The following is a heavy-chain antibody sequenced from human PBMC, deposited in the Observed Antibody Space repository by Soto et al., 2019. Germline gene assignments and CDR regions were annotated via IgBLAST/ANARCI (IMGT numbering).Heavy chain of an antibody. CDR2: IYSGGDT. V-gene: IGHV3-53*02. J-gene: IGHJ4*02. Sequence: EVQLEETGGGLIQPGESLRLSCVASGFTVSSNYMGWVRQAPGKGLEWVSVIYSGGDTYYADSVKGRVTISRDNSKNTLYLQMNSLRAEDTAVYYCARDYDSSGYYYFYWGQGTLVTVSS. CDR1: GFTVSSNY. CDR3: ARDYDSSGYYYFY. D-gene: IGHD3-22*01.